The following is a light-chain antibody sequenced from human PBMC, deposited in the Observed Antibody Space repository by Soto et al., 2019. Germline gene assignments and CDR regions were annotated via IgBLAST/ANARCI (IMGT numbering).Light chain of an antibody. V-gene: IGLV2-14*01. CDR3: SSYTILHTRV. J-gene: IGLJ1*01. CDR1: SSDVGGFNY. CDR2: EVS. Sequence: QSALTQPASVSGSPGQSITSSCVGTSSDVGGFNYVSWYQQHPGTAPKLIIYEVSNRPSGVSSRFSGSKSDNAASLTISGLQAEDESDYYCSSYTILHTRVFGTGTKVTVL.